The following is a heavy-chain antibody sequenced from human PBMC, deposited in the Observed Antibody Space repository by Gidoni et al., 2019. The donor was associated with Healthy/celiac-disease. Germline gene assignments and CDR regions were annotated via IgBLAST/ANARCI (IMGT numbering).Heavy chain of an antibody. Sequence: QLQLQEPGPGLVKPSETLSLTCTVSGGSISSSSYYWGWIRQPPGKGLEWIGSIYYSGSTYYNPSLKSRVTISVDTSKNQFSLKLSSVTAADTAVYYCARHLIAARLYYYYGMDVWGQGTTVTVSS. D-gene: IGHD6-6*01. CDR1: GGSISSSSYY. CDR2: IYYSGST. V-gene: IGHV4-39*01. CDR3: ARHLIAARLYYYYGMDV. J-gene: IGHJ6*02.